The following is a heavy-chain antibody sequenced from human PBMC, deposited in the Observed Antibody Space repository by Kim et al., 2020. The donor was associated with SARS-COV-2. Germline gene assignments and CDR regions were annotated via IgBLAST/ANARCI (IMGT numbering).Heavy chain of an antibody. V-gene: IGHV4-31*03. Sequence: SETLSLTCTVSGGSISSGGYYWSWIRQHPGKGLEWIGYIYYSGSTYYNPSLKSRVTISVDTSKNQFSLKLSSVTAADTAVYYCARDTGITMVRGVTYWYFDLWVRGTLVTVS. CDR1: GGSISSGGYY. J-gene: IGHJ2*01. CDR3: ARDTGITMVRGVTYWYFDL. D-gene: IGHD3-10*01. CDR2: IYYSGST.